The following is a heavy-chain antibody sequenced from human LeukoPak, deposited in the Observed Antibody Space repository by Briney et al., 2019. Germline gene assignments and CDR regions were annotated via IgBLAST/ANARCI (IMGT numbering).Heavy chain of an antibody. J-gene: IGHJ6*02. CDR1: GYTFTGYY. V-gene: IGHV1-2*04. CDR2: INPNCGGT. D-gene: IGHD1-26*01. CDR3: ARSFVSGSYFKDYYYYGMDV. Sequence: ASVKVSCKASGYTFTGYYMHWVRQAPGQGLEWMGWINPNCGGTNYAQKFQGWVTMTRDTSISTAYMELSRLRSDDTAVYYCARSFVSGSYFKDYYYYGMDVWGQGTTVTVSS.